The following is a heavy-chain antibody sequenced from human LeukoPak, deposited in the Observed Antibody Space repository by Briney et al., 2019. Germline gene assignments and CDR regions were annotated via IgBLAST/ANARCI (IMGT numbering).Heavy chain of an antibody. D-gene: IGHD6-19*01. CDR3: VRHHRQWLPPNWFDP. CDR2: IYYSGNT. V-gene: IGHV4-39*01. CDR1: GCSTSSSSYY. Sequence: PSETLSLTCTVSGCSTSSSSYYWGWIRQPPGKGLESIGSIYYSGNTYYNPSLKSRVTISVDTSKNQFSLKLSSVTAADTAVYYCVRHHRQWLPPNWFDPWGQGTLVTVSS. J-gene: IGHJ5*02.